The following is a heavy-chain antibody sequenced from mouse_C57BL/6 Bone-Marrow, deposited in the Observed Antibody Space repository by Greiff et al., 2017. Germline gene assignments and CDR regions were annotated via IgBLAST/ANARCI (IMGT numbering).Heavy chain of an antibody. CDR3: ARSSLYDGYYVGFAY. CDR1: GYTFTSYW. D-gene: IGHD2-3*01. Sequence: QVQLPQSGAELAKPGASVKLSCKASGYTFTSYWMHWVKQRPGQGLEWIGYINPSSGYTKYNQKFKDKATLTADKSSSTAYMQLSSLTYEDSAVYYCARSSLYDGYYVGFAYWGQGTLVTVSA. V-gene: IGHV1-7*01. J-gene: IGHJ3*01. CDR2: INPSSGYT.